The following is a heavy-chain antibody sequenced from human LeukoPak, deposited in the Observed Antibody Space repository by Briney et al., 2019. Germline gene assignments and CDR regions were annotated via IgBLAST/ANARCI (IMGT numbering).Heavy chain of an antibody. D-gene: IGHD2-21*02. CDR3: ARHVPEHIVVVTAKDAFDI. V-gene: IGHV4-34*01. CDR1: GGSFSGYY. CDR2: INHSGST. J-gene: IGHJ3*02. Sequence: SETLSLTCAVYGGSFSGYYWSWIRQPPGKGLEWIGEINHSGSTNYNPSLKSRVTISVDTSKNQFSLKLSSVTAADTAVYYCARHVPEHIVVVTAKDAFDIWGQGTMVTVSP.